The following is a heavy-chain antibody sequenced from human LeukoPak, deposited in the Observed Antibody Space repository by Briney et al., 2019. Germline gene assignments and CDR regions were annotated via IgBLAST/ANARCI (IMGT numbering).Heavy chain of an antibody. CDR2: IKQDGSEK. D-gene: IGHD3-16*02. CDR3: TTDETYDYVWGSYRRDY. Sequence: GGSLRLSCAASGFTLSTYWMSWVRQAPGRGLEWVANIKQDGSEKYYVDSVKGRFTISRDNAKNSLYLQMNSLRAEDTAVYYCTTDETYDYVWGSYRRDYWGQGTLVTVSS. J-gene: IGHJ4*02. V-gene: IGHV3-7*03. CDR1: GFTLSTYW.